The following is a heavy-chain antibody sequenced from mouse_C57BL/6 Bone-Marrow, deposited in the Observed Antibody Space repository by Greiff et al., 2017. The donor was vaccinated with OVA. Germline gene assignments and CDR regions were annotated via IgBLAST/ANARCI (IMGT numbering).Heavy chain of an antibody. D-gene: IGHD1-1*02. V-gene: IGHV1-78*01. Sequence: VQLQQPDAELVKPGASVKISCKVSGYTFTDYTIHWMKQRPEQGLEWIGYIYPRDGSTKYNEKFKGKAHLTAAKSSSTAYMQLICLTSEDAAVYYCARRGGYARDYWGQGTSVTVSA. J-gene: IGHJ4*01. CDR1: GYTFTDYT. CDR2: IYPRDGST. CDR3: ARRGGYARDY.